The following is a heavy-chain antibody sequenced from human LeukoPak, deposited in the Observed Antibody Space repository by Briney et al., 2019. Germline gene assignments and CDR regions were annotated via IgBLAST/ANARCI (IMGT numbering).Heavy chain of an antibody. J-gene: IGHJ4*02. CDR3: ASTITVTTDY. CDR1: GYSINSGFY. Sequence: SETLSLTCTVSGYSINSGFYWAWIRQPPGKGLEWIGSIYHSGNTYYNPSLKSRVTISVDTSKNQFSLKVSSVTAADTAVYYCASTITVTTDYWGQGTLVTVS. CDR2: IYHSGNT. V-gene: IGHV4-38-2*02. D-gene: IGHD4-17*01.